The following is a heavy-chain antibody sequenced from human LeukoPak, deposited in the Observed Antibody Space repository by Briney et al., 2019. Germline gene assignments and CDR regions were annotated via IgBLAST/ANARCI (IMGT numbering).Heavy chain of an antibody. CDR3: AELGITMIGGV. Sequence: GGSLRLSCAASGFTFSSSWMSWVRQAPGKGLEWVANIKQDGSEKYYVDSVKGRFTISRDNAKNSLYLQMNSLRAEGTAVYYCAELGITMIGGVWGKGTTVTISS. CDR2: IKQDGSEK. J-gene: IGHJ6*04. CDR1: GFTFSSSW. V-gene: IGHV3-7*01. D-gene: IGHD3-10*02.